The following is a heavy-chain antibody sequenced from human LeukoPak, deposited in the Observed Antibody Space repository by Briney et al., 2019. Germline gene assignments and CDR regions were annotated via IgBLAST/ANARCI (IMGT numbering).Heavy chain of an antibody. CDR1: GESISSETYH. D-gene: IGHD3-10*01. CDR2: IYYAGST. Sequence: SETLSLTCTVSGESISSETYHWGWIRQPPGQGLQWIGSIYYAGSTYYNPSLKSRVSISVDTSKDQFSLKLFPVTAADTAVYYCARSGWPMGGFDPWGQGILVTVSS. CDR3: ARSGWPMGGFDP. V-gene: IGHV4-39*01. J-gene: IGHJ5*02.